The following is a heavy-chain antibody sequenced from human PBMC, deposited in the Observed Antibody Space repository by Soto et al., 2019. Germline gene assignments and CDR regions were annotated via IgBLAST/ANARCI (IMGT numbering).Heavy chain of an antibody. V-gene: IGHV1-2*02. D-gene: IGHD4-17*01. J-gene: IGHJ4*02. Sequence: ASLKVSCKASGYTFTGYYMHWVRQAPGQGLEWMGWINPNSGGTNYAQKFQGRVTMTRDTSISTAYMELSRLRSDDTAVYYCARLSSVTTTVRSFDYWGQGTLVTVSS. CDR2: INPNSGGT. CDR3: ARLSSVTTTVRSFDY. CDR1: GYTFTGYY.